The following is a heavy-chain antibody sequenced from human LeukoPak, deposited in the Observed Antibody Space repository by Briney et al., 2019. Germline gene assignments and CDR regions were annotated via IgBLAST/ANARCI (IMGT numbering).Heavy chain of an antibody. J-gene: IGHJ4*02. Sequence: GGSLRLSCAASAFTFSRYSMNRVRQPPGKGLEWVSSISAGGTYIYYADSVKGRFTISRDSAKNSLYLQMNSLRAEDTAVYYCARDAEAVSTFFDYWGQGTLVTVSS. CDR2: ISAGGTYI. CDR3: ARDAEAVSTFFDY. V-gene: IGHV3-21*01. CDR1: AFTFSRYS. D-gene: IGHD6-13*01.